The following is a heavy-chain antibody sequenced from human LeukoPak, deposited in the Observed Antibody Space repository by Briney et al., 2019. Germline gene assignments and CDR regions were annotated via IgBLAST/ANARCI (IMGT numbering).Heavy chain of an antibody. Sequence: GGSLRLSCAVSGFTFSSYSMNWVRQAPGKGLEWVSSISSSSSYIYYADSVKGRFTISRDNAKNSLYLQMNSLRAEDTAVYYCARDAITMVRGVIITLRYYFDYWGQGTLVTVSS. V-gene: IGHV3-21*01. J-gene: IGHJ4*02. CDR3: ARDAITMVRGVIITLRYYFDY. CDR1: GFTFSSYS. CDR2: ISSSSSYI. D-gene: IGHD3-10*01.